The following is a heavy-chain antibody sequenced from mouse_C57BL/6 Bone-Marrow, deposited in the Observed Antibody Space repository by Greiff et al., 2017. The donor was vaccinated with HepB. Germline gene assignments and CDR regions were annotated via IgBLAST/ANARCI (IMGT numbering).Heavy chain of an antibody. J-gene: IGHJ2*01. CDR1: GYTFTSYG. D-gene: IGHD1-1*02. CDR2: IYPRSGNT. V-gene: IGHV1-81*01. CDR3: ARLPDLELSPDY. Sequence: LVESGAELARPGASVKLSCKASGYTFTSYGISWVKQRTGQGLEWIGEIYPRSGNTYYNEKFKGKATLTADKSTNTAYMELRSLTSEDSAVYFCARLPDLELSPDYWGQGTTLTVSS.